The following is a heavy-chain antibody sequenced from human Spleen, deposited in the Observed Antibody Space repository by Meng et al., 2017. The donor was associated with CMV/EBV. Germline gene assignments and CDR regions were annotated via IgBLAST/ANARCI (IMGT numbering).Heavy chain of an antibody. Sequence: EGQRLWSGVGVLQPGGSLRLSCAASGFTFSSYAMSWVRQAPGKGLEWVSAISGSGGSTYYADSVKGRFTISRDNSKNTLYLQMNSLRAEDTAVYYCAKLRIVVVPAANNWFDPWGQGTLVTVSS. CDR1: GFTFSSYA. CDR3: AKLRIVVVPAANNWFDP. CDR2: ISGSGGST. D-gene: IGHD2-2*01. J-gene: IGHJ5*02. V-gene: IGHV3-23*01.